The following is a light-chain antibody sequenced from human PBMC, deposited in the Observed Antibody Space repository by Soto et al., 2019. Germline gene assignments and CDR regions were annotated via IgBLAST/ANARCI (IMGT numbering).Light chain of an antibody. Sequence: IQLTQSPSSLSASIGDRVTITCRASQGISSDLAWYQQEPGEAPKLLIYAASTLHSGVPSRFSGSGSGTDFTLTISSLQPEDFATYYCQQLNTYPQITFGQGTRLETK. CDR1: QGISSD. CDR2: AAS. J-gene: IGKJ5*01. V-gene: IGKV1-9*01. CDR3: QQLNTYPQIT.